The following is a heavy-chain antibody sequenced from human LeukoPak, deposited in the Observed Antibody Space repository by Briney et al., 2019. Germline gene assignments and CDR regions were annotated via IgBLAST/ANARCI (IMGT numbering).Heavy chain of an antibody. CDR2: IYSGGST. J-gene: IGHJ4*02. Sequence: PGGSLRLSCAASGFTVSSNYMSWVRQAPGKGLEWVSVIYSGGSTYYADSVKGRFTISRDNSKNTLYLQMNSLRAEDTAVYYCARDQGSSAAGGGTLDYWGQGTLVTVSS. CDR1: GFTVSSNY. D-gene: IGHD6-13*01. V-gene: IGHV3-53*01. CDR3: ARDQGSSAAGGGTLDY.